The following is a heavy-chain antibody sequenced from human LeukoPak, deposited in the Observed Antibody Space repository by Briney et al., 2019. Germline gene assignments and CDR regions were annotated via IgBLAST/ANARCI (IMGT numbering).Heavy chain of an antibody. CDR1: GFTFSDYY. CDR2: ISSSGSTI. CDR3: QGLGTDYHFGPFDT. Sequence: GGSLRLSCAASGFTFSDYYMSWIRQAPGKRLEWVSYISSSGSTIYYADSVKGRFTISRDNAKNSLYLQMNSLRAEDTAIYYCQGLGTDYHFGPFDTWGQGTVVTVSS. V-gene: IGHV3-11*01. J-gene: IGHJ3*02. D-gene: IGHD3/OR15-3a*01.